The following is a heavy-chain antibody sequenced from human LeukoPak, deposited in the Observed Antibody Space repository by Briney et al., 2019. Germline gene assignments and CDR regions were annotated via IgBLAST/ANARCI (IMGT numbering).Heavy chain of an antibody. D-gene: IGHD3-9*01. CDR2: ISYDGSNE. CDR3: AKGQLLNFDWFSSYYYGMDV. V-gene: IGHV3-30*18. J-gene: IGHJ6*02. Sequence: PVGSPRLSCAAPGFTFSYYGMYWVRQAPGKGLGWVAVISYDGSNEYYADSVKGRFTISRDNSKNTLYLQMNILRAVDTAAYYYAKGQLLNFDWFSSYYYGMDVWGQGTTVTVSS. CDR1: GFTFSYYG.